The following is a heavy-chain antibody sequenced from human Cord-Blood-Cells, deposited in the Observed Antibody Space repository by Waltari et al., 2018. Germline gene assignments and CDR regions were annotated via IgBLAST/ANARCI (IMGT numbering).Heavy chain of an antibody. V-gene: IGHV3-7*01. D-gene: IGHD2-2*02. Sequence: EVQPVESGGGLVQPGRSLRLSCPASGFTFSSYWMSWVRQAPGKGLEWVANIKQDGSEKYYGDSVKGRFTISRDNAKNSLYLQMNSLRAEDTAVYYCAREGGGYCSSTSCYTGAFDIWGQGTMVTVSS. CDR1: GFTFSSYW. CDR2: IKQDGSEK. J-gene: IGHJ3*02. CDR3: AREGGGYCSSTSCYTGAFDI.